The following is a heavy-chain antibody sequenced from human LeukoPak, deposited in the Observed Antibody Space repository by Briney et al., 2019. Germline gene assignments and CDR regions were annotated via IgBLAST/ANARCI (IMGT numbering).Heavy chain of an antibody. CDR3: AKGRITMVRGANDY. J-gene: IGHJ4*02. D-gene: IGHD3-10*01. CDR1: GFTFSSFA. Sequence: GGSLRLSCAASGFTFSSFAMSWVRQAPGKGLEWVSAISGSGGSTYYADSVKGRFTISRDNSKNTLYLQMNSLRAEDTAVYYCAKGRITMVRGANDYWGQGTLVTVSS. V-gene: IGHV3-23*01. CDR2: ISGSGGST.